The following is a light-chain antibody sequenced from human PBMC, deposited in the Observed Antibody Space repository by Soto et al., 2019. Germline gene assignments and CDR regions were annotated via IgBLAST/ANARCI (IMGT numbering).Light chain of an antibody. V-gene: IGLV2-11*01. CDR2: DVS. CDR3: CSYAGSPYV. J-gene: IGLJ1*01. CDR1: SSDVGGYSY. Sequence: HSVLPQPRSVSGSPGQSVTISCTGTSSDVGGYSYVSWYQQHPGKAPKVMIYDVSKRPSGVPDRFSGSKSGNTASLTISGLQAEDEADYYCCSYAGSPYVFGTGTKVTVL.